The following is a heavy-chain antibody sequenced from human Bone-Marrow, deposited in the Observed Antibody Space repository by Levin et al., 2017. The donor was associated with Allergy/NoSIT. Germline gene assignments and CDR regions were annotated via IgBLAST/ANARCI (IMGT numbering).Heavy chain of an antibody. J-gene: IGHJ4*02. CDR3: AKCSSGWYPVGY. CDR1: GFTFSSYA. V-gene: IGHV3-23*01. CDR2: ISGSGGST. Sequence: GESLKISCAASGFTFSSYAMSWVRQAPGKGLEWVSAISGSGGSTYYADSVKGRFTISRDNSKNTLYLQMNSLRAEDTAVYYCAKCSSGWYPVGYWGQGTLVTVSS. D-gene: IGHD6-19*01.